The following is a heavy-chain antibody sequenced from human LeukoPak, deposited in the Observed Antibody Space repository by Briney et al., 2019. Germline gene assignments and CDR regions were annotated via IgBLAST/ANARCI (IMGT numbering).Heavy chain of an antibody. CDR3: ARDSSGSGPIDY. D-gene: IGHD2-15*01. Sequence: ASVKVSCKASGYTFTGYYMHWVRQAPGQGLEWMGWINPNSGGTNYAQKFQGRVTMTRDTSISTAYMELSRLRSDDTAVYYCARDSSGSGPIDYWGQGTLVTVSS. CDR1: GYTFTGYY. J-gene: IGHJ4*02. V-gene: IGHV1-2*02. CDR2: INPNSGGT.